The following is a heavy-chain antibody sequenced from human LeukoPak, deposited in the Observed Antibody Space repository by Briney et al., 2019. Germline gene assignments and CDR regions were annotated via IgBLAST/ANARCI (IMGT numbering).Heavy chain of an antibody. J-gene: IGHJ4*02. D-gene: IGHD1-26*01. CDR1: GHTFTSYD. Sequence: ASVKVSCKASGHTFTSYDINWVRQATGQGLEWMGWMNPNSGNTGYAQKFQGRVTMTRNTSISTAYMELSSLRSEDTAVYYCARVGVVGATADFDYWGQGTLVTVSS. CDR2: MNPNSGNT. V-gene: IGHV1-8*01. CDR3: ARVGVVGATADFDY.